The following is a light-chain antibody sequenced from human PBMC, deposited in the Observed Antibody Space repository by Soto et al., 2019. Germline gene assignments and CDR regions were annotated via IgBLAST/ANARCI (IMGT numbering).Light chain of an antibody. CDR3: QQYGSSPGT. J-gene: IGKJ1*01. Sequence: EIVLTQSPGTLSLSPGERATLSCRASQSVSSSYLAWYQQNPGQAPRLLIYGASSRATGIPDRFSGSGSGTDFTLTISRLEPEDFAVYYCQQYGSSPGTFGQGIKVEIK. CDR2: GAS. V-gene: IGKV3-20*01. CDR1: QSVSSSY.